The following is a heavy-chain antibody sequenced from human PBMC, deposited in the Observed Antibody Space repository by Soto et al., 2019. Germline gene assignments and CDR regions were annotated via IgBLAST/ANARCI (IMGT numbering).Heavy chain of an antibody. CDR1: GGSISSYY. CDR3: ARDRRSSSSNRYYGMDV. D-gene: IGHD6-6*01. CDR2: IYYSGST. J-gene: IGHJ6*02. V-gene: IGHV4-59*01. Sequence: SETLSLTCTVSGGSISSYYWSWIRQPPGKGLEWIGYIYYSGSTNYNPSLKSRVTISVDTSKNQFSLKLSSVTAADTAVYYCARDRRSSSSNRYYGMDVWGQGTTVTVS.